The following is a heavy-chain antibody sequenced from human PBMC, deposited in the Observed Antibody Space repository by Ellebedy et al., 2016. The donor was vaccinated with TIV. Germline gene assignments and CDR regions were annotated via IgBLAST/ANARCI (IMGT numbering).Heavy chain of an antibody. V-gene: IGHV3-30-3*01. J-gene: IGHJ3*02. CDR3: ARDLYFGEGDALDI. Sequence: GESLKISCAASGSTFSSHAMLWVRQAPGKGLGWVAAISYDGNNKYYADSMKGRFTISRDNSKNMLYLQMNSLTTEDTAVYYCARDLYFGEGDALDIWGQGTMVTVSS. D-gene: IGHD3-10*01. CDR1: GSTFSSHA. CDR2: ISYDGNNK.